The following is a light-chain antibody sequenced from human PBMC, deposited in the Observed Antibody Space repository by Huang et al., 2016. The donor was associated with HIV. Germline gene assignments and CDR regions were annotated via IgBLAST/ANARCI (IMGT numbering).Light chain of an antibody. CDR1: RGISDS. V-gene: IGKV1-NL1*01. J-gene: IGKJ2*01. Sequence: DIQVTQSPSSLSASVGDRVTVTCRTSRGISDSLVWYQQKPGRAPKLLVYAASRLESGVQSRFSGSGAGADFTLTINNLQPEDFATYYCQQYYGTPYTFGQGTKVEIK. CDR2: AAS. CDR3: QQYYGTPYT.